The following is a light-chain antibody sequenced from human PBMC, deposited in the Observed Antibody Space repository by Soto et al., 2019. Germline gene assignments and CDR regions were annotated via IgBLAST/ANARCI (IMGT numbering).Light chain of an antibody. CDR1: QNINYY. Sequence: DIQMTQSPSSLSASVGDRVTITCRSSQNINYYLNWYQQKPGKAPKLLIYAASTLHSGVPSRFSGSGSGTDFSRTSSSLQPGEFATYCWQQSFSAPGYTLGQGTKLEIK. CDR3: QQSFSAPGYT. CDR2: AAS. J-gene: IGKJ2*01. V-gene: IGKV1-39*01.